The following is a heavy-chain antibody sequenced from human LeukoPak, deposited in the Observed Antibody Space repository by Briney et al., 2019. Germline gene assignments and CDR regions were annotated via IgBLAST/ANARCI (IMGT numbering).Heavy chain of an antibody. CDR3: AKDTIEVVTAGLDY. D-gene: IGHD2-21*02. CDR1: GFTFDDYA. CDR2: ISWNSGSI. J-gene: IGHJ4*02. V-gene: IGHV3-9*01. Sequence: PGGSLRLSCVASGFTFDDYAMHWVRQAPGKGLEWVSGISWNSGSIGYADSVKGRFTISRDNAKNSLYLQMSSLRAEDTALYYCAKDTIEVVTAGLDYWGQGTLVTVSS.